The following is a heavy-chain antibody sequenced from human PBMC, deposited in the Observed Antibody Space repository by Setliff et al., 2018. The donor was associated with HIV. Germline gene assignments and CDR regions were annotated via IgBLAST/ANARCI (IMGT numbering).Heavy chain of an antibody. CDR3: ARSGVYDHFSGYFIRPFDY. D-gene: IGHD3-22*01. J-gene: IGHJ4*02. CDR1: GFAFSIHW. CDR2: ITSDGTSP. Sequence: GGSLRLSCAASGFAFSIHWMHWVRQAPGEGLVWVSRITSDGTSPMYADSVKGRFTISRDNAKNTVYLQMKSLKAEDTALYYCARSGVYDHFSGYFIRPFDYWGQGALVTVSS. V-gene: IGHV3-74*03.